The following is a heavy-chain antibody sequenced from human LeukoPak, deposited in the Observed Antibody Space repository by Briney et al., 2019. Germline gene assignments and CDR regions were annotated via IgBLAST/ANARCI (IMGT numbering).Heavy chain of an antibody. CDR3: ARLGGETTRFDL. CDR2: IKQEGNVK. Sequence: GGSLRLSCAASGFTFRNYWMSWVRQAPGRGLDWVATIKQEGNVKYYVDSVKGRFTISRDNADNSLYLQMNSLRVEDTAVYYCARLGGETTRFDLWGQRALVTVSS. D-gene: IGHD3-16*01. V-gene: IGHV3-7*01. CDR1: GFTFRNYW. J-gene: IGHJ5*02.